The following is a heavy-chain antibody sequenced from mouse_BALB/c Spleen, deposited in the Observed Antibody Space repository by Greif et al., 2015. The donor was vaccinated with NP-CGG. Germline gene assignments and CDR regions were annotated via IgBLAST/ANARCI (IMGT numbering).Heavy chain of an antibody. D-gene: IGHD1-1*01. Sequence: EVKLVESGGGLVQPKGSLKLSCAASGFTFNTYAMNWVRQAPGKGLEWVARIRSKSNNYATYYADSVKDRFTISRDDSQSMLYLQMNNLKTEDTAMYYCVRHGGSSYRYAMDYWGQGTSVTVSS. CDR3: VRHGGSSYRYAMDY. CDR1: GFTFNTYA. V-gene: IGHV10-1*02. CDR2: IRSKSNNYAT. J-gene: IGHJ4*01.